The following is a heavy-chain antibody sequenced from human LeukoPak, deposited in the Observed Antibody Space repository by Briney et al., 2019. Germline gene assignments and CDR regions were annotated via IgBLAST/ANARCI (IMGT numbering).Heavy chain of an antibody. V-gene: IGHV1-2*02. Sequence: ASVKVSCKASGYTFTGYYMHWVRQAPGQGLEWMGWINPNSGGTNYAQKFQGRVTMTRDTSISRAYMELSRLRSDDTAVYYCARSESPMITFGGFIVPLSYYFDYWGQGTLVTVSS. CDR1: GYTFTGYY. CDR3: ARSESPMITFGGFIVPLSYYFDY. J-gene: IGHJ4*02. CDR2: INPNSGGT. D-gene: IGHD3-16*02.